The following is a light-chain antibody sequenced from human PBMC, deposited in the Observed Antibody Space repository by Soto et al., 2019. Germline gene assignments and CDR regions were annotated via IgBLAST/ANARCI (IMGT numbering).Light chain of an antibody. J-gene: IGKJ1*01. CDR3: QQYNNWPWT. CDR2: GTF. V-gene: IGKV3-15*01. Sequence: EIVMTQSPTTLSVSPGERGTLSCRASQDISSNLAWYQQKPGQAPRLLIHGTFTRATGIPARFSGSGSGTEFTLTISTLQSEDFAVYYCQQYNNWPWTFGQGTKVDIK. CDR1: QDISSN.